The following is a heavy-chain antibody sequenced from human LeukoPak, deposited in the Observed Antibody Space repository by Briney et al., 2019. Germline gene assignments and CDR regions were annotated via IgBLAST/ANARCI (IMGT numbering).Heavy chain of an antibody. CDR3: ARVTEYSTAGMRY. Sequence: PGGPLRLSCAASGFTFSNYWMDWVRQAPGKGLVWVSRISSDGSTTTYAGSVKGRFTISRDNAKNTMYLQMNSLRAEDTALYYCARVTEYSTAGMRYWGQGILVTVSS. CDR2: ISSDGSTT. D-gene: IGHD6-13*01. V-gene: IGHV3-74*01. CDR1: GFTFSNYW. J-gene: IGHJ4*02.